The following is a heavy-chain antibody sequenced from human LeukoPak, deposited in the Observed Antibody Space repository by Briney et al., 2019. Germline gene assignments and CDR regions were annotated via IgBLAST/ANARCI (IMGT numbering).Heavy chain of an antibody. J-gene: IGHJ4*02. Sequence: GASVKVSCKVSGYTLTELSMHCVRQAPGKGVGWRGGFDPEDVETIYAQKFQGRVTMTDDTSTDTAYMELSRLRSEDTAVYYCATVDMMDFWRGPNDYWGQGTLVTVSS. V-gene: IGHV1-24*01. CDR2: FDPEDVET. D-gene: IGHD3-3*01. CDR3: ATVDMMDFWRGPNDY. CDR1: GYTLTELS.